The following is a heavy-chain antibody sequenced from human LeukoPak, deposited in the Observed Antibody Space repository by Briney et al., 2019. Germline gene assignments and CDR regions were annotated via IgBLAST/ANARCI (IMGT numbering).Heavy chain of an antibody. D-gene: IGHD2-15*01. CDR3: AKAKGYCSGGSCYPEA. Sequence: GGTLRLSCAASGFTFSSYGMSWVRQAPGKGLEWVSAISGSGGSTYYADSVKGRFTISRDNSKSTLYLQMNSLRAEDRAVYYCAKAKGYCSGGSCYPEAWGQGTLVTVSS. V-gene: IGHV3-23*01. J-gene: IGHJ5*02. CDR1: GFTFSSYG. CDR2: ISGSGGST.